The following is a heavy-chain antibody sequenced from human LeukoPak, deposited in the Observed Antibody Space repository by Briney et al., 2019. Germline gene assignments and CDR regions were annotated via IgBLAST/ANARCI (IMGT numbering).Heavy chain of an antibody. Sequence: PSETLSLTCTVSGGSISSSSYYWGWIRQPPGKGLEWIGSIYYSGSTNYNPSLKSRVTISVDTSKNQFSLKLSSVTAADTAVYYCARVPHSYGYVSWFDPWGQGTLVTVSS. J-gene: IGHJ5*02. CDR1: GGSISSSSYY. D-gene: IGHD5-18*01. CDR2: IYYSGST. V-gene: IGHV4-39*07. CDR3: ARVPHSYGYVSWFDP.